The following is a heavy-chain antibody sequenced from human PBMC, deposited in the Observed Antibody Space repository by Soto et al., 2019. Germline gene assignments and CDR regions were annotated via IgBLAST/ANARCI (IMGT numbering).Heavy chain of an antibody. CDR1: GFTFSSCG. D-gene: IGHD1-1*01. CDR2: IVVGSGNT. J-gene: IGHJ5*02. V-gene: IGHV1-58*02. Sequence: QIQLVQFGPEVRKPGTPVKVSCKASGFTFSSCGIHWVRQARGQRLEWIGWIVVGSGNTNYAQKFQETVTITRDVPKTTAYMELTSLRSDDTAVYYCAADVAPTDTYNWFEPWGQGTLVTVSS. CDR3: AADVAPTDTYNWFEP.